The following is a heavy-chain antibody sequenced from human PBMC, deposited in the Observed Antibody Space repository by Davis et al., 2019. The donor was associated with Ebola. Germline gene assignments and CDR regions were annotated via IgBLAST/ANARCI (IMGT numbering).Heavy chain of an antibody. J-gene: IGHJ4*02. CDR2: IYHSGST. D-gene: IGHD1-14*01. CDR1: GYSINRGFT. V-gene: IGHV4-38-2*02. Sequence: SETLSLTCTVSGYSINRGFTWDWIRQPPGKGLEWIGSIYHSGSTNYSPSLKSRVTISADTSKNQFSLRLKSVTAADTAMYYCARDYVYWGQGILVTVSS. CDR3: ARDYVY.